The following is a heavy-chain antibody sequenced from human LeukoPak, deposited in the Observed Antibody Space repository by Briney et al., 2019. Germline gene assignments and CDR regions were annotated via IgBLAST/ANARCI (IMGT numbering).Heavy chain of an antibody. CDR3: ASITMIVVVTTDYYGMDV. CDR2: ISYDGCNK. D-gene: IGHD3-22*01. V-gene: IGHV3-30-3*01. CDR1: GFTFSSYA. J-gene: IGHJ6*02. Sequence: PGGSLRLSCAASGFTFSSYAMHWVRQAPGKGLEWVAVISYDGCNKYYADSVKGRFTISRDNSKNTLYLQMNSLRAEDTAVYYCASITMIVVVTTDYYGMDVWGQGTTVTVSS.